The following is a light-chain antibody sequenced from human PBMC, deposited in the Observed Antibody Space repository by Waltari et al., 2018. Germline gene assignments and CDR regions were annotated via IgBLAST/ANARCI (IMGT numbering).Light chain of an antibody. J-gene: IGKJ5*01. Sequence: TCRARRGIEAYLNWYQQQPGKAPKLLIYDASTLQRGVPTRFSGGGIGTDFSLTISDLQPEDFATYFCQQSYSAPFTFGRGTRLE. CDR3: QQSYSAPFT. V-gene: IGKV1-39*01. CDR2: DAS. CDR1: RGIEAY.